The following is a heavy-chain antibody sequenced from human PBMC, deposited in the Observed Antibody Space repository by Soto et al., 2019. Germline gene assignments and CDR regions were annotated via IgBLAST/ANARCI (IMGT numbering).Heavy chain of an antibody. V-gene: IGHV3-30*18. Sequence: QVQLVESGGGVVQPGRSLRLSCAASEFTFSSYGMHWVRQAPGKGLEWVAVISYDGSNKYYADSVKGRFTISRDNSKNTLYLQMNSLRAEDTAVYYCAKDLGGGSYFNYWGQGTLVTVSS. CDR1: EFTFSSYG. CDR3: AKDLGGGSYFNY. J-gene: IGHJ4*02. CDR2: ISYDGSNK. D-gene: IGHD1-26*01.